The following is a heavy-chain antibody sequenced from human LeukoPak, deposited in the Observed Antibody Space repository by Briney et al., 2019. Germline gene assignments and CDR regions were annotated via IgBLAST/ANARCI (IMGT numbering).Heavy chain of an antibody. CDR3: AREVYSSSWYGDWFDP. V-gene: IGHV4-31*03. J-gene: IGHJ5*02. Sequence: SETLSLTCTVSGGSISSSSYYWGWIRQPPGKGLEWIGYIYYSGSTYYNPSLKSRVTISVDTSKNQFSLKLSSVTAADTAVYYCAREVYSSSWYGDWFDPWGQGTLVTVSS. CDR2: IYYSGST. CDR1: GGSISSSSYY. D-gene: IGHD6-13*01.